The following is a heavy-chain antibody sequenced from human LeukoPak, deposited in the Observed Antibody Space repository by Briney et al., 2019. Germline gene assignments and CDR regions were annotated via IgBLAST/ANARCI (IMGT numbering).Heavy chain of an antibody. CDR3: ARVWSGWYDY. J-gene: IGHJ4*02. V-gene: IGHV1-2*06. CDR1: GYTFTGYY. D-gene: IGHD6-19*01. Sequence: GASVKVSCKASGYTFTGYYMHWVRQAPGQGLEWMGRINPNSGGTSYAQKFQGRVTMTRDTSTSTVYMELSSLRSEDAAVYYCARVWSGWYDYWGQGTLVTVSS. CDR2: INPNSGGT.